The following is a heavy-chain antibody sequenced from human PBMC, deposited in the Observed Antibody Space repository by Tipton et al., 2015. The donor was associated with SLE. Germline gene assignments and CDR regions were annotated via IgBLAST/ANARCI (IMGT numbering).Heavy chain of an antibody. J-gene: IGHJ3*02. Sequence: SLRLSCAASGFTFSSYVMHWVRQAPGKGLEWVAVISYDGSNKYYADSVKGRFTISRDNSKNTLYLQMNSLRAEDTAVYYCVRVNAIVRDAFDIWGQGTMVTVSS. V-gene: IGHV3-30-3*01. CDR1: GFTFSSYV. CDR2: ISYDGSNK. D-gene: IGHD3-10*01. CDR3: VRVNAIVRDAFDI.